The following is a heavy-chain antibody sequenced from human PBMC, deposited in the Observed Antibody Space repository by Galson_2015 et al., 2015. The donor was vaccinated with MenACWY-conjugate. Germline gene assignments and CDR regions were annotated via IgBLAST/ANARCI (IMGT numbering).Heavy chain of an antibody. D-gene: IGHD7-27*01. CDR1: GASISSPH. Sequence: ETLSLTCTVSGASISSPHWSWFRQPPGKGLEWIAYIRDTGSLKDNPSLKSRVTMSADKSNNQFSLRLISVTAADTAVYYCARLPTWGSSFGYFDYWGQGILVAVSS. J-gene: IGHJ4*02. V-gene: IGHV4-59*08. CDR2: IRDTGSL. CDR3: ARLPTWGSSFGYFDY.